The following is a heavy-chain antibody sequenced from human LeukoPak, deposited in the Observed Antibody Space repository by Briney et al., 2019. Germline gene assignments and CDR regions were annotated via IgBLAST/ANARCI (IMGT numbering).Heavy chain of an antibody. Sequence: ASVKVSCKTSGYTFTELSMQWVRQAPGKGLEWMGGFHPEEGETIYAQKFQGRATMTADTSTDTAYMELSSLRSEDTAVYYCATGYRCSSSNCYGYYYYYMVVWGKGTTVTVSS. V-gene: IGHV1-24*01. CDR1: GYTFTELS. J-gene: IGHJ6*03. CDR3: ATGYRCSSSNCYGYYYYYMVV. D-gene: IGHD2-2*01. CDR2: FHPEEGET.